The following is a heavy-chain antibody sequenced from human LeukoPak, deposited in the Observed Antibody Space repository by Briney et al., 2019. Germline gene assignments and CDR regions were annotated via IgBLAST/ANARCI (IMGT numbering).Heavy chain of an antibody. CDR1: GGSFSGYY. D-gene: IGHD2-2*01. CDR3: ARHIRQRCSSTSCYRAIRYYYYMDV. Sequence: PSETLSLTCAVYGGSFSGYYWSWIRQPPGKGLEWIGEINHSGSTNYNPSLKSRVTISVDTSKNQFSLKLSSVTAADTAVYYCARHIRQRCSSTSCYRAIRYYYYMDVWGKGTTVTISS. V-gene: IGHV4-34*01. J-gene: IGHJ6*03. CDR2: INHSGST.